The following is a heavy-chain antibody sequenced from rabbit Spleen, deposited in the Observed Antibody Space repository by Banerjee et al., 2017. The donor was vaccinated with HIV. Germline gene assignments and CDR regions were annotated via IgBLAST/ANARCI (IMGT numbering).Heavy chain of an antibody. CDR2: IYTGDGST. D-gene: IGHD4-1*01. CDR1: GFSFSSSYW. CDR3: ARDLAGVIGWNFGW. Sequence: QSLEESGGDLVKPGASLTLTCAASGFSFSSSYWMCWVRRAPGKGLEWIGCIYTGDGSTDYASWVNGRFSISKTSSTVDLKMTSLTVADTATYFCARDLAGVIGWNFGWWGPGTLVTVS. V-gene: IGHV1S40*01. J-gene: IGHJ4*01.